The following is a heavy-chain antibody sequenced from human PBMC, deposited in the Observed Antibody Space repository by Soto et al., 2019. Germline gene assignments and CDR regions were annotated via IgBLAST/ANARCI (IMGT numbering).Heavy chain of an antibody. D-gene: IGHD1-20*01. CDR3: ARSIRGPRRVSGMDV. J-gene: IGHJ6*02. Sequence: SGPTLVNPTETLTLTCTFSGFSLTSPGMCVSWIRQSPGKALEWLALIERDDDDKYYSTSLKTRLTISKDTRKNQVVLTMANMEPADTATYYCARSIRGPRRVSGMDVWGQGTTVTVSS. CDR2: IERDDDDK. CDR1: GFSLTSPGMC. V-gene: IGHV2-70*13.